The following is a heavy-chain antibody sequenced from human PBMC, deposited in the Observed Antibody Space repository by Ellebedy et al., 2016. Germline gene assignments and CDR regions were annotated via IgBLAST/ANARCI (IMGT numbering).Heavy chain of an antibody. J-gene: IGHJ3*02. CDR1: GFAFTSSA. CDR2: IVVGSGNT. Sequence: ASVKVSCKASGFAFTSSAMQWVRQARGQRLEWIGWIVVGSGNTNYAQKFQERVTITRDMSTSTAYMELSSLRSEDTAVYYCAAFGGEEPAFDIWGQGTMVTVSS. V-gene: IGHV1-58*02. CDR3: AAFGGEEPAFDI. D-gene: IGHD3-16*01.